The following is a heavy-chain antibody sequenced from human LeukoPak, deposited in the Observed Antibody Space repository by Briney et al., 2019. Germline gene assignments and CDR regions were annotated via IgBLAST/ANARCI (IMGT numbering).Heavy chain of an antibody. CDR3: ARYYCGGACYYFSD. CDR2: IYYTGST. CDR1: GGSISRYY. V-gene: IGHV4-59*08. J-gene: IGHJ4*02. D-gene: IGHD2-21*02. Sequence: SETLSLTCTVSGGSISRYYWSWIRQPPGKGLEWIGYIYYTGSTNYNPSLKSRVTISVDTSKNQFSLRLSSVTAADTAVYYCARYYCGGACYYFSDWGQGTLVTVSS.